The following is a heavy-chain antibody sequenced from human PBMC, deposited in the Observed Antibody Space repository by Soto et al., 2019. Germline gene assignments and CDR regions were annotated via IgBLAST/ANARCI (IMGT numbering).Heavy chain of an antibody. Sequence: GGSLRLSCAASGFTFDDYAMHWVRQAPGKGLEWVSGISWNSGSIGYADSVKGRFTISRDNAKNSLYLQMNSLRAEDTALYYCAKDSSGGSYYDFWSGLDYWGQGTLVTVSS. CDR2: ISWNSGSI. J-gene: IGHJ4*02. V-gene: IGHV3-9*01. CDR1: GFTFDDYA. CDR3: AKDSSGGSYYDFWSGLDY. D-gene: IGHD3-3*01.